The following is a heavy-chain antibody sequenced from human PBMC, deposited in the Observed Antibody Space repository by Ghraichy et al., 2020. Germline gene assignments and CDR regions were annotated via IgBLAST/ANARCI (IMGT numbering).Heavy chain of an antibody. V-gene: IGHV3-9*01. J-gene: IGHJ4*02. Sequence: GGSLRLSCAASGFTFDDYAMHWVRQAPGKGLEWVSGISWNSGSIGYADSVKGRFTISRDNARNSLYLQMNSLRAEDTALYYCAKDVHDFWSGYSYFKYWGQGALVTVSS. D-gene: IGHD3-3*01. CDR2: ISWNSGSI. CDR3: AKDVHDFWSGYSYFKY. CDR1: GFTFDDYA.